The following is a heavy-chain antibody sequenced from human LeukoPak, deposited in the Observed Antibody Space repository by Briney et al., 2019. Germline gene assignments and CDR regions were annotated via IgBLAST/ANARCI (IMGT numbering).Heavy chain of an antibody. J-gene: IGHJ4*02. CDR2: IKQDGSAK. CDR1: GFTFDDYG. CDR3: ARERNYYFDY. Sequence: GGSLRLSCAASGFTFDDYGMSWVRQAPGKGLEWVANIKQDGSAKYYVDSVKGRFTISRDNAQNSLFLELNSLRGEDTAVYYCARERNYYFDYWGQGALVTVSS. D-gene: IGHD5-24*01. V-gene: IGHV3-7*01.